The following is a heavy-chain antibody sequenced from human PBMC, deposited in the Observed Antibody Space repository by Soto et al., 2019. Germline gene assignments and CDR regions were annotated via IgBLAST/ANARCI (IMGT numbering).Heavy chain of an antibody. Sequence: SETLSLTCTVSGGSISSGDYYWSWIRQPPGKGLEWIGYIYYSGSTYYNPSLKSRVTISVDTSKNQFSLKLSSVTAADTAVYYCARDSSSEEGGYGMDVWGQGTTVTVS. CDR2: IYYSGST. CDR3: ARDSSSEEGGYGMDV. V-gene: IGHV4-30-4*01. CDR1: GGSISSGDYY. D-gene: IGHD6-13*01. J-gene: IGHJ6*02.